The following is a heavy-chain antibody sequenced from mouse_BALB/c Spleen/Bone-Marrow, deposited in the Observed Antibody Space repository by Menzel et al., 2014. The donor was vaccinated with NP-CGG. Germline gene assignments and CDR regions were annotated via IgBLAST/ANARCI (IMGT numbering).Heavy chain of an antibody. CDR3: AKHGGNYEFAY. CDR1: GFSLTDYG. J-gene: IGHJ3*01. CDR2: IWGGGGT. V-gene: IGHV2-6-5*01. Sequence: VKLMESGPGLVAPPQSLSITCTVSGFSLTDYGVSWIRQPPGKGLEWLGVIWGGGGTYYNSGLKSRLGISKDISKSXVFLKMNSQQTDDTAIYYCAKHGGNYEFAYWGQGTLVTVSA. D-gene: IGHD2-1*01.